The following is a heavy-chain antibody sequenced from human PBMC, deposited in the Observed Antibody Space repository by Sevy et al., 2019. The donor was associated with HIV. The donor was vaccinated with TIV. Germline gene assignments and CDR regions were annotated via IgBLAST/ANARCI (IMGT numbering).Heavy chain of an antibody. D-gene: IGHD4-17*01. J-gene: IGHJ4*02. Sequence: GGSLRLSCAASGFTFDDYAMHWVRQAPGKGLEWVAVIGYDGNNKFYADSVKGRFTISRDDSKNTVFLQMDSLRAEDTAVYYCARDPRIYGDYLLAYFDYWGQGTLVTVSS. CDR1: GFTFDDYA. CDR2: IGYDGNNK. CDR3: ARDPRIYGDYLLAYFDY. V-gene: IGHV3-33*08.